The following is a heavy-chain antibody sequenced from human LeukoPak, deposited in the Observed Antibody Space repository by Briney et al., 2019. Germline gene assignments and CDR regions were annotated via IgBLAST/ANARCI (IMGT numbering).Heavy chain of an antibody. D-gene: IGHD1-26*01. CDR1: GGSISSYY. V-gene: IGHV4-59*08. J-gene: IGHJ4*02. CDR3: ARHSGSSPHYFDY. Sequence: SETLSLTCTVSGGSISSYYWSWLRQPPGKGLEWLGFTYYSGSTHYKSSLKSRVTISVDTSKNQFSLRLSSVTAADTAVYYCARHSGSSPHYFDYWGQGTLVTVSS. CDR2: TYYSGST.